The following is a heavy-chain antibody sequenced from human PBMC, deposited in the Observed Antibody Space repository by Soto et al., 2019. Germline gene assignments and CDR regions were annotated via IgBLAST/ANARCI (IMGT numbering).Heavy chain of an antibody. D-gene: IGHD3-16*01. CDR2: ICYDGSNK. CDR1: GFTFSSYG. CDR3: ARDGGSLFMIPSEIDY. V-gene: IGHV3-33*01. J-gene: IGHJ4*02. Sequence: SLRLSCVGSGFTFSSYGLYWVRQAPGKGLEWVAVICYDGSNKYYADSVRGRFTISRDNSKNTVYLEMNSLRVEDTAMYYCARDGGSLFMIPSEIDYRGQGTLVTVSS.